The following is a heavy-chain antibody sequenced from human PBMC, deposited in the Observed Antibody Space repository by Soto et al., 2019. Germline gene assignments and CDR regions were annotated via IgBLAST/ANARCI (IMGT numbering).Heavy chain of an antibody. J-gene: IGHJ4*02. D-gene: IGHD5-12*01. Sequence: SETLSLTCTVSGGSISSSSYYWGWIRQPPGKGLEWIGSIYYSGSTYYNPSLKSRVTISVDTSKNQFSLKLSSVTAAETAVYYCVGHPIGYSGYESDYWGQRTPVTGSS. CDR2: IYYSGST. V-gene: IGHV4-39*01. CDR3: VGHPIGYSGYESDY. CDR1: GGSISSSSYY.